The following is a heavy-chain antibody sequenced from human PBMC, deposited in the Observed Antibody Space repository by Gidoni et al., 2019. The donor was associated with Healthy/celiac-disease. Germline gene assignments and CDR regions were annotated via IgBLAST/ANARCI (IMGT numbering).Heavy chain of an antibody. V-gene: IGHV1-69*01. D-gene: IGHD3-22*01. CDR2: IIPIFGTA. Sequence: QVQLVQSGAEVKKPGSSVKVSSKASGGTFSRYALSWVRQAPGQGLEWMGGIIPIFGTANYAQKFQGRVTITADESTSTAYMELSSLRSEDTAVYYCARESGGGGYYYDSSGYGVGMDVWGQGTTVTVSS. J-gene: IGHJ6*02. CDR1: GGTFSRYA. CDR3: ARESGGGGYYYDSSGYGVGMDV.